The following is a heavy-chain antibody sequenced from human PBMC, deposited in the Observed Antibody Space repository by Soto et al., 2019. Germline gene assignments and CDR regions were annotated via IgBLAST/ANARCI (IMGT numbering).Heavy chain of an antibody. V-gene: IGHV4-34*01. J-gene: IGHJ3*02. Sequence: QVQLQQWGAGLLKPSETLSLTCAVYGGSFSGYYWSWIRQPPGKGLEWIGEINHSGSTNYNPSLNGRVTISVDTSKNQFSLKLSSVPAADTAVYYCARRLRYFDWFPGAFDIWGQGTMVTVSS. CDR2: INHSGST. CDR1: GGSFSGYY. CDR3: ARRLRYFDWFPGAFDI. D-gene: IGHD3-9*01.